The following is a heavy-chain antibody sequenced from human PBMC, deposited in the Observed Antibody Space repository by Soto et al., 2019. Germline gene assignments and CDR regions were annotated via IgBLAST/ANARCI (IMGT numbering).Heavy chain of an antibody. CDR1: GGSISSSSYY. V-gene: IGHV4-39*02. CDR3: ATDKHMVVKTAIPHNVEY. Sequence: PSETLSLTCTVSGGSISSSSYYWGWIRQPPGKELEWIGSIYYSGSTYYNPSLKSRGTISVDTSNNQLSLKPSPATPPVTAMYYCATDKHMVVKTAIPHNVEYSGQGTLV. J-gene: IGHJ4*02. D-gene: IGHD2-21*02. CDR2: IYYSGST.